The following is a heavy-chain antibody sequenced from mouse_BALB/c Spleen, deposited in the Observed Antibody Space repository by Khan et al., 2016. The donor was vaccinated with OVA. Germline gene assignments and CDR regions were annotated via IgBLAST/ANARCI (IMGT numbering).Heavy chain of an antibody. D-gene: IGHD2-2*01. CDR1: DYTFTSYY. J-gene: IGHJ3*01. CDR2: IYPGNINT. CDR3: ARGGYGAVAY. Sequence: QVQLKESGPELVKPGASVRISCKASDYTFTSYYIHWVKQRPGQGLEWIGWIYPGNINTNYTEKFKGKATLTADKSSSTAYMHLSSLTSEDSAVYFGARGGYGAVAYWGQGTLVTVSA. V-gene: IGHV1S56*01.